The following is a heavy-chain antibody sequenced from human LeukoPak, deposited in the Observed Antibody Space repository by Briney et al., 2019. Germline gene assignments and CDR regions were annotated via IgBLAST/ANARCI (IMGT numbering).Heavy chain of an antibody. CDR2: IWYDGSNK. J-gene: IGHJ5*02. V-gene: IGHV3-33*06. CDR1: GFTFSSYG. Sequence: RPGRSLRLSCAASGFTFSSYGMHWVRQAPGKGLEWVAVIWYDGSNKYYADSVKGRFTISRDNSKNTLYLQMNSLRAEDTAGYYCAKDSPNYYDSSGYHPWGQGTLVTVSS. D-gene: IGHD3-22*01. CDR3: AKDSPNYYDSSGYHP.